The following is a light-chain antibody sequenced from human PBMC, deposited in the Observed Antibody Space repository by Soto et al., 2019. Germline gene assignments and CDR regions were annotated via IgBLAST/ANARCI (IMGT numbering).Light chain of an antibody. CDR2: DAS. CDR3: QQYDNLLRFT. V-gene: IGKV1-33*01. J-gene: IGKJ3*01. CDR1: QDISNY. Sequence: DIQMTQSPSSLSASVGDRVTITCQASQDISNYLNWYQQKPGKAPKLLIYDASNLETGVPPRFSGSGSGTDFTFTISSLQPEDIATYYCQQYDNLLRFTFGPGTEVDIK.